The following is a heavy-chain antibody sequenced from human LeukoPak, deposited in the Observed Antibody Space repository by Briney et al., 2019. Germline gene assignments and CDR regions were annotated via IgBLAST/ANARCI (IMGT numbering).Heavy chain of an antibody. J-gene: IGHJ4*02. Sequence: GGSLGLSCAASGFTLSSYGMHWVRQAPGKGLEWVAVISSDGSNKYYEDSVKGRFTISRDSSKNTLYLQMNSLRADDTAIYYCAKDTSMVIDYWGQGTLVTVSS. CDR1: GFTLSSYG. D-gene: IGHD5-18*01. CDR3: AKDTSMVIDY. V-gene: IGHV3-30*18. CDR2: ISSDGSNK.